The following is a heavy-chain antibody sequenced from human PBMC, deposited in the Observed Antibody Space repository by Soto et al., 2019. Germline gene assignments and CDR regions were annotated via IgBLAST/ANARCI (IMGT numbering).Heavy chain of an antibody. V-gene: IGHV1-8*01. J-gene: IGHJ4*02. CDR3: TRARGAETFDF. Sequence: ASVKVSCKASGNSFSRYDIHWVRQATGHGLEWMGWMNPRSGSTGYAQNFRGRVTMTRDSATGTAYMDLSSLRYEDTAIYFCTRARGAETFDFWGQGSRVTVSS. CDR2: MNPRSGST. CDR1: GNSFSRYD. D-gene: IGHD2-15*01.